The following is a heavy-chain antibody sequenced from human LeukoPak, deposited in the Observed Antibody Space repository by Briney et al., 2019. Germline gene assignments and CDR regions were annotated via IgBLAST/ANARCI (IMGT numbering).Heavy chain of an antibody. Sequence: WGSLRLSCAASGFTFGGYWMHWVRQAPGKGLVWVSRINSDGSSTRYADSVKGRFTISRDNAKNTLYLQMNSLRAEDTAVYYCARDPSLYSSGWLFDYWGQGTLVTLSS. J-gene: IGHJ4*02. CDR2: INSDGSST. D-gene: IGHD6-19*01. CDR3: ARDPSLYSSGWLFDY. V-gene: IGHV3-74*01. CDR1: GFTFGGYW.